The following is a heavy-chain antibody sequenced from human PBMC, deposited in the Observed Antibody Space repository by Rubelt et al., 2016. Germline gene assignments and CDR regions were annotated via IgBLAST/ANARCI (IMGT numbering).Heavy chain of an antibody. D-gene: IGHD3-22*01. CDR1: GFMFSSYA. V-gene: IGHV3-23*04. CDR3: ARNPPVSNYDNSGYHDY. J-gene: IGHJ4*02. CDR2: IGSSGTT. Sequence: EVQLVESGGGLVKPGGSLRLSCAASGFMFSSYAMNWVRQAPGKGLEWVSTIGSSGTTYYADSVKGRFTISRENSKNQLDLQMISLRVEDTAVYYCARNPPVSNYDNSGYHDYWGQGTLVTVST.